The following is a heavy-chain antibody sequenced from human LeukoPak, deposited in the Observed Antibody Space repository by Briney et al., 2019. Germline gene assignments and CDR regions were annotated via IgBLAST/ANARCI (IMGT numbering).Heavy chain of an antibody. J-gene: IGHJ4*02. D-gene: IGHD3-22*01. CDR1: GYTFTSYG. Sequence: ASGKVACKASGYTFTSYGISWVRQAPGQGLEWMGWISAYNGNTNYAQKLQGRVTMTTDTSTSTAYMELRSLRSDDTAVYYCAKAPHYYDSKDYWGQGTLVTVCS. CDR3: AKAPHYYDSKDY. CDR2: ISAYNGNT. V-gene: IGHV1-18*01.